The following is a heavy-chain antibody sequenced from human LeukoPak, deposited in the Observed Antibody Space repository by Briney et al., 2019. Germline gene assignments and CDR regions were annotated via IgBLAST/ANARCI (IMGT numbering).Heavy chain of an antibody. Sequence: APVKVSCKASGYTLTSYVISWVRQAPGQRLEWMGWISAYNGNTNYAQKLQGRVTMTTDTSTSTAYMELRSLRSDDTAVYYCARVVDSSSWYDLYYFDYWGQGTLVTVSS. D-gene: IGHD6-13*01. J-gene: IGHJ4*02. CDR1: GYTLTSYV. CDR3: ARVVDSSSWYDLYYFDY. CDR2: ISAYNGNT. V-gene: IGHV1-18*01.